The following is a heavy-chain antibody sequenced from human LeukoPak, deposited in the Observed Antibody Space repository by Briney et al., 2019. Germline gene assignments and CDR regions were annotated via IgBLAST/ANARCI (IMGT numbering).Heavy chain of an antibody. CDR1: GFTFSSYA. J-gene: IGHJ6*03. Sequence: PGGSLRLSCAASGFTFSSYAMSWVRQAPGKGLEWVSAISGSGGSTYYADSVKGRFTISRDNSKNTLYLQMNSLRAEDTAVYYCAKGPDYGGDSNMDVWGKGTTVTVSS. CDR2: ISGSGGST. CDR3: AKGPDYGGDSNMDV. V-gene: IGHV3-23*01. D-gene: IGHD4-23*01.